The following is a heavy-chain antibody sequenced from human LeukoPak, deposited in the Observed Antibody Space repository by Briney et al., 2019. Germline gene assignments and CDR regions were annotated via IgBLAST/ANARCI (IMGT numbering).Heavy chain of an antibody. Sequence: VASVKVSCKASGYTFTDHYMHWVRQAPGQGLEWMGWINPNSGGTNYAQKFQGRVSMTRDTSLTTAYMELSRLTSDDTALYYCARDRIHHSGYNSVSLTFDYWGQGALVTVSS. J-gene: IGHJ4*02. V-gene: IGHV1-2*02. CDR3: ARDRIHHSGYNSVSLTFDY. D-gene: IGHD5-18*01. CDR2: INPNSGGT. CDR1: GYTFTDHY.